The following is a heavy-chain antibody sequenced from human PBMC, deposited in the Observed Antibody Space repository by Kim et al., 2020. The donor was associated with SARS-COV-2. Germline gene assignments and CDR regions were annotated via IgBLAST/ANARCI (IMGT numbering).Heavy chain of an antibody. Sequence: GGSLRLSCAASGFTFSSYAMHWVRQAPGKGLEWVAVISYDGSNKYYADSVKGRFTISRDNSKNTLYLQMNSLRAGDTAVYYCARAKSSSSLDYWGQGTLVTVSS. CDR2: ISYDGSNK. V-gene: IGHV3-30-3*01. J-gene: IGHJ4*02. CDR3: ARAKSSSSLDY. D-gene: IGHD6-6*01. CDR1: GFTFSSYA.